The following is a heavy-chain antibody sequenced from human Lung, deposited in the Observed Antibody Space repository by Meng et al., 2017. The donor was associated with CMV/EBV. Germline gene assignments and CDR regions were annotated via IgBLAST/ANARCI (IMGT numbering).Heavy chain of an antibody. CDR2: IYYSGST. CDR3: AREEGIGGFDP. D-gene: IGHD3-10*01. CDR1: GASTSSYY. Sequence: SSPGLVRLSEPLSPACPCSGASTSSYYWSWIRQPPGKGLEWIGYIYYSGSTNYNPSLKSRVTISVDTSKNQFSLKLSSVTAADTAVYYCAREEGIGGFDPWGQGTLVTVSS. V-gene: IGHV4-59*01. J-gene: IGHJ5*02.